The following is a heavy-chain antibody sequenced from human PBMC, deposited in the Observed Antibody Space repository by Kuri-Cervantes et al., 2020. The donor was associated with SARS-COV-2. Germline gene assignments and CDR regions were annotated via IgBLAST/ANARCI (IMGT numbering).Heavy chain of an antibody. V-gene: IGHV4-30-4*01. CDR1: GGSISSADYY. CDR2: IYYSGST. D-gene: IGHD5-18*01. J-gene: IGHJ6*02. CDR3: ASCPGGLPYYYYGMDV. Sequence: SETLSLTCTVSGGSISSADYYWSWIRQPPGKGLEWIGYIYYSGSTYYNPSLKSRITISVDTSKNQFSLKLSSVTAADTAVCYCASCPGGLPYYYYGMDVWGQGTTVTVSS.